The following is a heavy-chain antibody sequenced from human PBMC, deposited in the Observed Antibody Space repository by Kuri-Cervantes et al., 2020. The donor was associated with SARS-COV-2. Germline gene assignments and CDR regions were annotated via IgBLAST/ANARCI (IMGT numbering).Heavy chain of an antibody. CDR1: GYTFTSYA. D-gene: IGHD4-11*01. V-gene: IGHV1-3*01. CDR3: ARDHPYSNYGYYYYGMDV. J-gene: IGHJ6*02. Sequence: ASVKVSCKASGYTFTSYAMHWVRQAPGQRLEWMGWINAGNGNTKYSQKFQGRVTITRDTYASTAYMELSSLRSEDTAVYYCARDHPYSNYGYYYYGMDVWGQGTTVTVSS. CDR2: INAGNGNT.